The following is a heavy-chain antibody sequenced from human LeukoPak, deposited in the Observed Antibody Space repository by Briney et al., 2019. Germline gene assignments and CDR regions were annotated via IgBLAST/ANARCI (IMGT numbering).Heavy chain of an antibody. Sequence: ASVKVSCKASGYTFTGYYMHWVRQASGQGLEWMGWINPNSGGTNYAQKFQGRVTMTRDTSISTVYMELRRLRYDDTAAYYCARGPLEYCSGGTCYSGRNWFDPWGQGTLVTVSS. D-gene: IGHD2-15*01. V-gene: IGHV1-2*02. CDR3: ARGPLEYCSGGTCYSGRNWFDP. J-gene: IGHJ5*02. CDR2: INPNSGGT. CDR1: GYTFTGYY.